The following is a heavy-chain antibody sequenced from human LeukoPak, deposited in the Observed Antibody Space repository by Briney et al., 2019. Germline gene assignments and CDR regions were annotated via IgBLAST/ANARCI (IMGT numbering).Heavy chain of an antibody. CDR2: IYYSGRT. CDR1: GGSISSYY. D-gene: IGHD1-26*01. V-gene: IGHV4-59*08. CDR3: ARGVGAFDY. J-gene: IGHJ4*02. Sequence: SETLSLTCSVSGGSISSYYWSWIRQPPGKGLEWIGYIYYSGRTNYNPSLKSRVTISVDTSKNQFSLKLSSVTAADTAVYYCARGVGAFDYWGQGTLVTVSS.